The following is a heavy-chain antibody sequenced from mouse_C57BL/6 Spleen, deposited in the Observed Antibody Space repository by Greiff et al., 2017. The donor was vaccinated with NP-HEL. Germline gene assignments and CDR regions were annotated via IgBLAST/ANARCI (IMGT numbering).Heavy chain of an antibody. J-gene: IGHJ2*01. CDR2: INPGSGGT. CDR1: GYAFTNYL. Sequence: VQVVESGAELVRPGTSVKVSCKASGYAFTNYLIEWVKQRPGQGLEWIGVINPGSGGTNYNEKFKGKATLTADKSSSTAYMQLSSLTSEDSAVYFCARTYSNYFDYWGQGTTLTVSS. V-gene: IGHV1-54*01. CDR3: ARTYSNYFDY. D-gene: IGHD2-5*01.